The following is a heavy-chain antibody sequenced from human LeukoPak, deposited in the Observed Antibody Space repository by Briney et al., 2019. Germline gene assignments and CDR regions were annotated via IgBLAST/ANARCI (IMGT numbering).Heavy chain of an antibody. V-gene: IGHV3-21*04. CDR2: ISSGSTYI. CDR1: GFSLGNYG. D-gene: IGHD3-3*01. Sequence: PGGSLRLSCAASGFSLGNYGMNWVRQAPGKGLEWVSSISSGSTYIYYADSVKGRFTISRDNSKNTLYLQMNSLRAEDTAVYYCATNSIFGVVSDYWGQGTLVTVSS. J-gene: IGHJ4*02. CDR3: ATNSIFGVVSDY.